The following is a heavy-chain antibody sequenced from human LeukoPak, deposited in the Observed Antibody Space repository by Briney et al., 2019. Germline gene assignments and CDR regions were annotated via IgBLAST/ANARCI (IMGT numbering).Heavy chain of an antibody. CDR1: GYTLTELS. J-gene: IGHJ5*02. CDR3: ATVGRVVPAAMRAGNWFDP. CDR2: FDPEDGET. Sequence: ASVKVSCKVSGYTLTELSMHWVRQAPGKGLEWMGGFDPEDGETIYAQKFQGRVTMTEDTSTDTAYMELSSLRSEDTAVYYCATVGRVVPAAMRAGNWFDPWGQGTLGTVSS. D-gene: IGHD2-2*01. V-gene: IGHV1-24*01.